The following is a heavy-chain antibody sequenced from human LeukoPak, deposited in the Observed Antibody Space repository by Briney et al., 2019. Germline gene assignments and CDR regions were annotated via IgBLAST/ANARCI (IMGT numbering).Heavy chain of an antibody. Sequence: GGSLRLSCVASGFSFSSYWMNWARQAPGKGLEWVASINHNGNVNYYVDSVKGRFTISRDNAKNSLYLQVNSLRAEDTAVYYCATHFPYWSSGSCSYFDYWGQGTLVTVSS. CDR1: GFSFSSYW. D-gene: IGHD2-15*01. V-gene: IGHV3-7*03. CDR3: ATHFPYWSSGSCSYFDY. CDR2: INHNGNVN. J-gene: IGHJ4*02.